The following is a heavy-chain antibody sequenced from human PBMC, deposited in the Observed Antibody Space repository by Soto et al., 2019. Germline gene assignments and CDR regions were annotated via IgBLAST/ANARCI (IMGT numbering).Heavy chain of an antibody. D-gene: IGHD2-2*03. CDR2: IYPGDSDT. CDR1: GYSFTSYW. CDR3: VRRDGYCSRSSCYGHYYYYGMDV. V-gene: IGHV5-51*01. J-gene: IGHJ6*04. Sequence: PGESLKISCKGSGYSFTSYWIGWVRQMPGKGLEWIGIIYPGDSDTRYSPSFQGQVTISADESISTAYLHWSSLKASDTAMYYCVRRDGYCSRSSCYGHYYYYGMDVWGEGTKVTVSS.